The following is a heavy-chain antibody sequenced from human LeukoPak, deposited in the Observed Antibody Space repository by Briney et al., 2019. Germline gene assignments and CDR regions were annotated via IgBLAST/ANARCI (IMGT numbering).Heavy chain of an antibody. CDR2: IDAGGDAT. Sequence: GGSLRLSCVASGVTFNNYVMSWVRQAPGKRLEWVSSIDAGGDATKYADSVKGRFIISRDNPKNTLSLQLNSLRAEDTALYYCAKSDCGSIDCKLLNYWGQGTLITVSS. D-gene: IGHD2-2*01. V-gene: IGHV3-23*01. CDR3: AKSDCGSIDCKLLNY. CDR1: GVTFNNYV. J-gene: IGHJ4*02.